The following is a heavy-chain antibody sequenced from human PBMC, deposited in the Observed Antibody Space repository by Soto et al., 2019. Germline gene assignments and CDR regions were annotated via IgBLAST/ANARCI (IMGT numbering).Heavy chain of an antibody. CDR3: ARDGQWELLSWYFDY. D-gene: IGHD1-26*01. CDR2: ISYDGSNN. V-gene: IGHV3-30*03. Sequence: QVQLVESGGGVVQPGRSLRLSCAASGFTFSSYGMHWVRQAPGKGLEGVAVISYDGSNNYYGDSVKGRFTISRDDSKKTLYLQMNSLRPEDTAVYHCARDGQWELLSWYFDYWGQGTLVTVSS. J-gene: IGHJ4*02. CDR1: GFTFSSYG.